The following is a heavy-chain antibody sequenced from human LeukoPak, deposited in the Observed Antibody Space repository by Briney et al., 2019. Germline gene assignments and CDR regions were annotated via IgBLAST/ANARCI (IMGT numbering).Heavy chain of an antibody. CDR3: ARESNGGYGFDY. D-gene: IGHD5-12*01. J-gene: IGHJ4*02. CDR2: ISAQNGNT. Sequence: ASVKVSCKSSGYMFTSHGIHWLRQAPGQGLEWMGWISAQNGNTNYMQQFLGRVTMTRDTFASTVYMEPRSLKSDDTAVYYCARESNGGYGFDYWGQGTPVTVAS. CDR1: GYMFTSHG. V-gene: IGHV1-18*01.